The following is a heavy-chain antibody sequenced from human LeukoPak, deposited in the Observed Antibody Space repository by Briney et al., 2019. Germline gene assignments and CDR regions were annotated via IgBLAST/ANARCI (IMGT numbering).Heavy chain of an antibody. CDR1: GYTFTSYG. D-gene: IGHD6-19*01. J-gene: IGHJ6*03. V-gene: IGHV1-8*03. CDR2: MNPNSGNT. CDR3: ARGRISSGWYILQGYYYYYYYYMDV. Sequence: ASVKVSCKASGYTFTSYGISWVRQAPGQGLEWMGWMNPNSGNTGYAQKFQGRVTITRNTSISTAYMELSSLRSEDTAVYYCARGRISSGWYILQGYYYYYYYYMDVWGKGTTVTVSS.